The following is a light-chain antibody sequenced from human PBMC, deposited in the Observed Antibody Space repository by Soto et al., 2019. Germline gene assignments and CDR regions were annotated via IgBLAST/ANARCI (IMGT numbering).Light chain of an antibody. CDR1: QSLLHSNGYNY. Sequence: DIVMTQSPLSLPVTPGEPASISCRSSQSLLHSNGYNYLDWYLQKPGQSPQLLVYLGSSRASGVPDRFSGSGSGTDFTLKISRVEAEDVGLYYCMQALQTPWTFGQGTTVDIK. CDR3: MQALQTPWT. V-gene: IGKV2-28*01. CDR2: LGS. J-gene: IGKJ1*01.